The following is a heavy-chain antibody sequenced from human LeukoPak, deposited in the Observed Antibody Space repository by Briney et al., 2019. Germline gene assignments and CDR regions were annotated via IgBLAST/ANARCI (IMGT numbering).Heavy chain of an antibody. CDR2: IYHSGST. Sequence: PSETLSLTCTVSGGSISSGGYYWSWIRQPPGKGLEWIGYIYHSGSTYYNLSLKSRVTISVDRSKNQVSLNLNSVTAADTAVYYCASPMTLVVRGLAGIDAFDVWGQGTMVTVSS. V-gene: IGHV4-30-2*01. CDR3: ASPMTLVVRGLAGIDAFDV. J-gene: IGHJ3*01. D-gene: IGHD3-10*01. CDR1: GGSISSGGYY.